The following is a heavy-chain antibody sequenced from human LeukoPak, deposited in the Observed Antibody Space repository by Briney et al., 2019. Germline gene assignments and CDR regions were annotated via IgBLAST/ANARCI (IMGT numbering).Heavy chain of an antibody. Sequence: GESLQISCEGSGYIFTSYWIGWVRQVPGKGLEGMGIIYPGDSDTRYSPSFQGQVTISADKSISTAYLQWSSLKASDTAMYYCARHYDSSGYYSDYWGQGTLVTVSS. D-gene: IGHD3-22*01. CDR1: GYIFTSYW. V-gene: IGHV5-51*01. CDR2: IYPGDSDT. CDR3: ARHYDSSGYYSDY. J-gene: IGHJ4*02.